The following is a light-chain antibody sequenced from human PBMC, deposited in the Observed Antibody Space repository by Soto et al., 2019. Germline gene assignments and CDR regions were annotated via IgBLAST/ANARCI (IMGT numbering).Light chain of an antibody. Sequence: IEITGAPRILYVYHGERANLSCRASQSVGNTLAWHQQKPGQAPRLLIHDTSNRATGIPARFSGSGSGTEFSLTVSSLQSEDLAVYFCQQYNNWRRTFGQGTKVDLK. CDR3: QQYNNWRRT. CDR1: QSVGNT. J-gene: IGKJ1*01. V-gene: IGKV3-15*01. CDR2: DTS.